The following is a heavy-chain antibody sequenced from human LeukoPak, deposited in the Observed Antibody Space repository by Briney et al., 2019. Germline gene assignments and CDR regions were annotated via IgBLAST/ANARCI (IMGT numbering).Heavy chain of an antibody. CDR2: IRSKANSYAT. J-gene: IGHJ6*02. D-gene: IGHD6-19*01. CDR3: TSHSSGWIYYYYGMDV. Sequence: GGSLRLSCAASGLTFSGSAMHWVRQASGKGLEWVGRIRSKANSYATAYAASVKGRFTISRDDSKNTAYLQMNSLKTEDTAVYYCTSHSSGWIYYYYGMDVWGQGTTVTVSS. CDR1: GLTFSGSA. V-gene: IGHV3-73*01.